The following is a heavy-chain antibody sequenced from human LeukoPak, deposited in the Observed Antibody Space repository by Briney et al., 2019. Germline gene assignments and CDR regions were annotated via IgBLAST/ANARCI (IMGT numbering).Heavy chain of an antibody. CDR2: IRYDGSNN. V-gene: IGHV3-30*02. Sequence: GGSLRLSCAASGFTFSSYGMHWVRQAPGKGLEWVAFIRYDGSNNYYADSVKGRFTISRDNSKNTLYLQMNSLRAEDTAVYYCAKGPIVVVPAAMHFDYWGQGTLVTVSS. CDR1: GFTFSSYG. J-gene: IGHJ4*02. D-gene: IGHD2-2*01. CDR3: AKGPIVVVPAAMHFDY.